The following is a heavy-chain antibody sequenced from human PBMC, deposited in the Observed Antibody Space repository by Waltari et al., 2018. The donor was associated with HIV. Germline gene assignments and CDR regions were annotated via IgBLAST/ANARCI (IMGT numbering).Heavy chain of an antibody. V-gene: IGHV1-3*01. J-gene: IGHJ6*02. CDR3: VREKKGIGVYYAMDV. Sequence: QVQLVQSGAEVKTPGASVKVSCKASGYTFSTFAMHWVRQAPGQRLEWMGWINAGNGNTKYSQNFQDRVTITRDTSASTAYMELSSLRSEDTALYYCVREKKGIGVYYAMDVWGQGTAVTVSS. CDR2: INAGNGNT. CDR1: GYTFSTFA. D-gene: IGHD3-22*01.